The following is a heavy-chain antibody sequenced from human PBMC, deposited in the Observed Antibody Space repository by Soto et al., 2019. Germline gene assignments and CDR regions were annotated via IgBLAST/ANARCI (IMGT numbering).Heavy chain of an antibody. CDR1: GFTFSNAW. CDR3: TTESDFWSGYYLTFLMDV. Sequence: GGSLRLSCAASGFTFSNAWMNWVRQAPGKGLEWVGRIKSKTDGGTTDYAAPVKGRFTISRDDSKNTLYLQMNSLKTEDTAVYYCTTESDFWSGYYLTFLMDVWGQGTTVTVSS. V-gene: IGHV3-15*07. J-gene: IGHJ6*02. D-gene: IGHD3-3*01. CDR2: IKSKTDGGTT.